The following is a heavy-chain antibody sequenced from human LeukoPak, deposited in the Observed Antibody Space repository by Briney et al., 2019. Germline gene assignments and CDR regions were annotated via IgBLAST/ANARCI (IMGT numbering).Heavy chain of an antibody. D-gene: IGHD1-26*01. CDR1: GFAFSSDA. Sequence: LRLSCAASGFAFSSDAMTWIRQPPGKGLEWIASIYYSGSTYYNPSLKGRVTISVDTSKNQLSLKLSSLTAADMAVYYCARHEYSGSYYGLSWFDPWGQGTLVTVSS. J-gene: IGHJ5*02. V-gene: IGHV4-30-2*03. CDR2: IYYSGST. CDR3: ARHEYSGSYYGLSWFDP.